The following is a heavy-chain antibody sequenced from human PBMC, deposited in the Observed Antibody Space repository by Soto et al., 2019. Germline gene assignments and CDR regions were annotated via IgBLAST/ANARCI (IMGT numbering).Heavy chain of an antibody. CDR3: TTDGASRFGESPDYYYYYGMDV. CDR1: GFTFSNAW. CDR2: IKSKTDGGTT. J-gene: IGHJ6*02. Sequence: GGSLRLSCAASGFTFSNAWMNWVRQAPGKGLEWVGRIKSKTDGGTTDYAAPVKGRFTISRDDSKNTLYLQMNSLKTEDTAVYYCTTDGASRFGESPDYYYYYGMDVWGQGTTVTVSS. D-gene: IGHD3-10*01. V-gene: IGHV3-15*07.